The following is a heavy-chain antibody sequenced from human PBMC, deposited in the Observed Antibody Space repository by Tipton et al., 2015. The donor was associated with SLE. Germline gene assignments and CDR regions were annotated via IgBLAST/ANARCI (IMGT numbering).Heavy chain of an antibody. J-gene: IGHJ4*02. Sequence: TLSLTCAVYGGSFSGYYWSWIRQPPGKGLEWIGEINHSGSTNYNPSLKSRVTISVDTSKNQLSLKLSSVTAADTAVYYCATRFFDYGDYPDFDYWGQGTLVTVSS. CDR1: GGSFSGYY. CDR3: ATRFFDYGDYPDFDY. V-gene: IGHV4-34*01. D-gene: IGHD4-17*01. CDR2: INHSGST.